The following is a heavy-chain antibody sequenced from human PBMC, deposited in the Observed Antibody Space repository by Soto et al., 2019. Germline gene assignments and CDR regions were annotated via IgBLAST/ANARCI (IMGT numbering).Heavy chain of an antibody. CDR1: GDSVSSNDAT. V-gene: IGHV6-1*01. D-gene: IGHD3-16*01. CDR2: TYYMSRWQT. Sequence: TCAISGDSVSSNDATWDWIRQSPSRGLEWLGRTYYMSRWQTDYAISVKSRISINPDTSNNQVSLQLNSVTPDDTAVYYCARLIGNSWLDSWGQGTLVTVSS. J-gene: IGHJ5*01. CDR3: ARLIGNSWLDS.